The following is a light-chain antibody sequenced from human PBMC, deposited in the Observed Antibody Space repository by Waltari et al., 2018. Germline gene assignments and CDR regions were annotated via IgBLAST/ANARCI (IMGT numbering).Light chain of an antibody. CDR1: NTGSKS. V-gene: IGLV3-21*04. J-gene: IGLJ2*01. CDR2: YDS. Sequence: SYVVTQSPSVSVDPGETARITCGGDNTGSKSVHWYKQRPGQAPVLVISYDSDRPSGIPGRFAGSNSGNTATLTISWVEADDEADYYCLVWHSTTDHHGVFGGGTKLTVL. CDR3: LVWHSTTDHHGV.